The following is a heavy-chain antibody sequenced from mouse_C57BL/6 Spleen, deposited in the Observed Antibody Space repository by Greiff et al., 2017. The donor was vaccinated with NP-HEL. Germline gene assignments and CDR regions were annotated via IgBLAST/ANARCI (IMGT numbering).Heavy chain of an antibody. J-gene: IGHJ4*01. Sequence: VQLQQSGAELMKPGASVKLSCKATGYTFTGYWIEWVKQRPGQGLEWIGNIYPSDSETHYNQKFKDKATLTVDKSSSTAYMQLSSLTSEDSAVYYCARRYYYAMDYWGQGTSVTVSS. CDR2: IYPSDSET. D-gene: IGHD2-14*01. CDR1: GYTFTGYW. V-gene: IGHV1-61*01. CDR3: ARRYYYAMDY.